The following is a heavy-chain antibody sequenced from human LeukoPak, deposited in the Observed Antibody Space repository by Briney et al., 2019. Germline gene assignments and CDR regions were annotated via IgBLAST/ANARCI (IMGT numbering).Heavy chain of an antibody. D-gene: IGHD3-16*01. Sequence: SVKVSCKASGGTFSSYAISWVRQAPGQGLEWMGGIIPIFGTANYAQKFQGRVTITADESTSTAYMELSSLRSEGTAVYYCARSGEARLAIWGQGTLVTVSS. V-gene: IGHV1-69*13. J-gene: IGHJ4*02. CDR3: ARSGEARLAI. CDR2: IIPIFGTA. CDR1: GGTFSSYA.